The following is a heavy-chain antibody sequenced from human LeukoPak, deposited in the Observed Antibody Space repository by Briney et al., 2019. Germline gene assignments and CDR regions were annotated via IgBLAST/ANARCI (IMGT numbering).Heavy chain of an antibody. J-gene: IGHJ4*02. CDR1: GYTFTGYY. CDR2: INPNSGGT. Sequence: ASVKVSCKXSGYTFTGYYMHWVRQAPGQGLEWMGWINPNSGGTNYAQKFQGRVTMTRDTSISTAYMELSRLRSDDTAVYYCARVEYSYGCVDYWGQGTLVTVSS. V-gene: IGHV1-2*02. CDR3: ARVEYSYGCVDY. D-gene: IGHD5-18*01.